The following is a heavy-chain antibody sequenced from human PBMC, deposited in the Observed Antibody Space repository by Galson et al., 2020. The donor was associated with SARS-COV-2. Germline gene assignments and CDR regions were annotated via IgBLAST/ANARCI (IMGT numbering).Heavy chain of an antibody. Sequence: GGSLRLSCAASGFTFSSYAMHWVRQAPGKGLEWVAVISYDGSNKYYADSMKGRFTISRDNSKNTLYLQMNSLRAEDTAVYYCARDSEDCSSTSCYADYWGQGTQVTVSS. J-gene: IGHJ4*02. CDR2: ISYDGSNK. CDR1: GFTFSSYA. CDR3: ARDSEDCSSTSCYADY. V-gene: IGHV3-30*01. D-gene: IGHD2-2*01.